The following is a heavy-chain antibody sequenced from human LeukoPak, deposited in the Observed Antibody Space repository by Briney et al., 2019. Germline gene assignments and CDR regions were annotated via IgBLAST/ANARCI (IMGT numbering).Heavy chain of an antibody. D-gene: IGHD3-22*01. Sequence: QSGGSLRLSCAASGFTFSSYAMHWVRQAPGKGLEWVAVISYDGSNKYYADSVKGRFTISRDNSKSTLYLQMNSLKTEDTAVYYCTTDLYYYDSSGYPSLDAFDIWGQGTMVTVSS. J-gene: IGHJ3*02. CDR3: TTDLYYYDSSGYPSLDAFDI. V-gene: IGHV3-30*04. CDR1: GFTFSSYA. CDR2: ISYDGSNK.